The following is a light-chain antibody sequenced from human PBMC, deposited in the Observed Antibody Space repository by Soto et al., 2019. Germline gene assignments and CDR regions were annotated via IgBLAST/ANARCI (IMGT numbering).Light chain of an antibody. Sequence: QSALTQPPSVSGSPGQSVTISCTGTSSDVGHYNRVSWYQQPPGTAPKLMIYEVTNRPSGVPDRFSGSKSGNTASLIISGLQAEDEADYYCISYTTTNTDVFGPGTKVTVL. V-gene: IGLV2-18*02. CDR2: EVT. CDR1: SSDVGHYNR. J-gene: IGLJ1*01. CDR3: ISYTTTNTDV.